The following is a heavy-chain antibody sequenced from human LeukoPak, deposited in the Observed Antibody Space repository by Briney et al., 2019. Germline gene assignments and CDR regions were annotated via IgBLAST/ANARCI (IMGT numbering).Heavy chain of an antibody. Sequence: LVKPSETLSLTCTVSGGSISSYYWSWIRQPPGKGLEWNGYIYTSGSTNYNPALKSRVTISVDTSKNQFSLKPSSVTAADTAVYYCARSYSSGSLFGAFDIWGQGTMVTVSS. D-gene: IGHD3-22*01. CDR3: ARSYSSGSLFGAFDI. CDR1: GGSISSYY. CDR2: IYTSGST. V-gene: IGHV4-4*09. J-gene: IGHJ3*02.